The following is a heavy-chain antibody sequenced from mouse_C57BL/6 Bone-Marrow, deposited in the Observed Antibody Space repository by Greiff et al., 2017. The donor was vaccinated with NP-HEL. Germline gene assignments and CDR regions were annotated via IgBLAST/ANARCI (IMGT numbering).Heavy chain of an antibody. Sequence: VQLQQPGAELVKPGASVKLSCKASGYTFTSYWMHWVKQRPGQGLEWIGMIHPNSGSTNYNEKFKSKATLTVDKSSSTAYMQLSSLTSEDSAVYYCARAYYYGSLYYFDYWGQGTTLTVSS. D-gene: IGHD1-1*01. J-gene: IGHJ2*01. CDR1: GYTFTSYW. V-gene: IGHV1-64*01. CDR3: ARAYYYGSLYYFDY. CDR2: IHPNSGST.